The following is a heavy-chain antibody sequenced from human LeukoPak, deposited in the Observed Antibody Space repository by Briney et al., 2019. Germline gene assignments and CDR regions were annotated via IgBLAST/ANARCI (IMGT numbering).Heavy chain of an antibody. Sequence: ASVTVSCTASGGTFSSYAISWVRQAPGQGLEWMGWIIPILGIANYAQKFQGRVTITADKSTSTGYMELSSLRTEDTAVYYCARAGVVWNEFLYGMDVWGQGTTVTVSS. V-gene: IGHV1-69*10. J-gene: IGHJ6*02. CDR3: ARAGVVWNEFLYGMDV. CDR2: IIPILGIA. D-gene: IGHD1-1*01. CDR1: GGTFSSYA.